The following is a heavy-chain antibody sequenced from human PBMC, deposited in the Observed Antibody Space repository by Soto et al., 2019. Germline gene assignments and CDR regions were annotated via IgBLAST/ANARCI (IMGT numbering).Heavy chain of an antibody. CDR1: GYTFTSYG. CDR3: XXXXXXXXGSYMDV. J-gene: IGHJ6*03. D-gene: IGHD2-15*01. V-gene: IGHV1-18*01. CDR2: ISAYNGNT. Sequence: QVQLVQSGAEVKKPGASVKVSCKASGYTFTSYGISWVRQAPGQGLEWMGWISAYNGNTNYAQKLQGRVTMTTDTSTSXXXXXXXXXXXXXXXXXXXXXXXXXXXGSYMDVWGKGTTVTVSS.